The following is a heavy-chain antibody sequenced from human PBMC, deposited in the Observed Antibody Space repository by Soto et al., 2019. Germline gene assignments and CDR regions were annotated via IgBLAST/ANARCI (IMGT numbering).Heavy chain of an antibody. V-gene: IGHV4-34*01. CDR1: GGSFSGYY. D-gene: IGHD2-8*01. CDR2: INHSGST. Sequence: QVQLQQWGAGLLKPSETLSLTCAVYGGSFSGYYWSWIRQPPGKGLEWIGEINHSGSTNYNPSLKRRVTISVDTSKNQFSLKLSSVTAADTAVYYCARGLDIVLMVYASCAFDIWGQGTMVTVSS. CDR3: ARGLDIVLMVYASCAFDI. J-gene: IGHJ3*02.